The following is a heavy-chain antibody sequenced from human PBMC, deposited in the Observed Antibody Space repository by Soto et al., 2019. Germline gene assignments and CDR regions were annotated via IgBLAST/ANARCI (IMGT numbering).Heavy chain of an antibody. J-gene: IGHJ4*02. CDR1: GGSFSGYY. D-gene: IGHD6-25*01. V-gene: IGHV4-34*01. CDR3: ARHPTVYSSAPDS. Sequence: SETLSLTCAVYGGSFSGYYWSWIRQHPGKGLEWIGYIYYSGSTYSNPSLTSRVSISVDASENRFSLKLSSVTAADAALYYCARHPTVYSSAPDSWGQGTLVTVSS. CDR2: IYYSGST.